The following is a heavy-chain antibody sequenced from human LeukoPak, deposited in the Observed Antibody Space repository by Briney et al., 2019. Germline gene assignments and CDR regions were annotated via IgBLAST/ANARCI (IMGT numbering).Heavy chain of an antibody. Sequence: SGGPLRLSCAASGFTFSSYEMNWVRQAPGKGLEWVSYISSSGSTIYYADSVKGRFTISRDNAKNSLYLQMNSLRAEDTAVYYCAELGITMIGGVWGKGTTVTISS. J-gene: IGHJ6*04. D-gene: IGHD3-10*02. CDR3: AELGITMIGGV. V-gene: IGHV3-48*03. CDR1: GFTFSSYE. CDR2: ISSSGSTI.